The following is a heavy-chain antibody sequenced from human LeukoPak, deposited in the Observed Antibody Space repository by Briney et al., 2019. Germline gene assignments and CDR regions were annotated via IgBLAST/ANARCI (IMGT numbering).Heavy chain of an antibody. V-gene: IGHV4-39*01. J-gene: IGHJ4*02. Sequence: PSETLSPTCTVSGGSVSSSSYYWGWIRQPPGKGLEWIGSIFYSGSTYYNPSLKSRVTISVDTSKNQFSLKLNSVTAADTAVYYCARLGEPRDYWGQGTLVTVSS. CDR2: IFYSGST. D-gene: IGHD1-26*01. CDR1: GGSVSSSSYY. CDR3: ARLGEPRDY.